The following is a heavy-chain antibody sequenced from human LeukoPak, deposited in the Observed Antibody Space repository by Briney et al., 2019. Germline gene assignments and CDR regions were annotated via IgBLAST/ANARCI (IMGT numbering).Heavy chain of an antibody. D-gene: IGHD3-22*01. CDR1: GFTVSSNY. V-gene: IGHV3-66*04. Sequence: GGSLRLSCAASGFTVSSNYMSWVRQAPGKGLEWVSVIYCGGSTYYADSVKGRFTISRDNSKNTLYLQMNSLRAEDTAVYYCARQILENYYDSSGLFDYWGQGTLVTVSS. J-gene: IGHJ4*02. CDR2: IYCGGST. CDR3: ARQILENYYDSSGLFDY.